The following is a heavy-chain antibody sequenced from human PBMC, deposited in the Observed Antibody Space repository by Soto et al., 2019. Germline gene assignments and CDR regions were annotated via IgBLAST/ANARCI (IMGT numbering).Heavy chain of an antibody. CDR3: AKNGIAAAGTSGLFWFDP. Sequence: LRLSCAASGFTFDDYAMHWVRQAPGKGLEWVSGISWNSGSIGYADSVKGRFTISRDNAKNSLYLQMNSLRAEDTALYYCAKNGIAAAGTSGLFWFDPWGQGTLVTVSS. V-gene: IGHV3-9*01. CDR1: GFTFDDYA. J-gene: IGHJ5*02. CDR2: ISWNSGSI. D-gene: IGHD6-13*01.